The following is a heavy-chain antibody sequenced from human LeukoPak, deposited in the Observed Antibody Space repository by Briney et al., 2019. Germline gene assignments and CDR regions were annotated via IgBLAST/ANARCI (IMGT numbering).Heavy chain of an antibody. V-gene: IGHV1-8*03. CDR1: GYTFTSYD. D-gene: IGHD2-15*01. J-gene: IGHJ5*02. Sequence: ASVKVSCKASGYTFTSYDINWVRQATGQGLEWMGWMNPNSGNTGYAQKFQGRVTITRNASISTAYMELSSLRSEDTAVYYCARGKYCSGGSCYPAGRFDPWGQGTLVTVSS. CDR3: ARGKYCSGGSCYPAGRFDP. CDR2: MNPNSGNT.